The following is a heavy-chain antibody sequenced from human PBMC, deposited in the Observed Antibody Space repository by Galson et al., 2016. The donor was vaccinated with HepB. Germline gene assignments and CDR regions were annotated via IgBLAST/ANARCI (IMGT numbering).Heavy chain of an antibody. CDR1: GYTFTSYA. Sequence: SVKVSCKASGYTFTSYAMHWVRQAPGQRLEWMGWINAGNGNTKYSQKFQSRVTITRDTSASTAYMELCSLRSEATAVYYCAGSRPRYIFSFEIWGQGTMVTASS. CDR3: AGSRPRYIFSFEI. D-gene: IGHD3-16*02. V-gene: IGHV1-3*01. CDR2: INAGNGNT. J-gene: IGHJ3*02.